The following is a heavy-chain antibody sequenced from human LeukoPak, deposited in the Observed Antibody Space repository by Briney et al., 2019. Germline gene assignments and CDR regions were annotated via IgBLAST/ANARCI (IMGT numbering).Heavy chain of an antibody. J-gene: IGHJ4*02. Sequence: SLKVSCKGSVCTFSDYYLHWIRQAPGQGLEWMGWIDPASGATKYPQNFQGRVILTRDRSIRTAYMDLSRLTSDDPAFYYCARDTRLGYTGYDMPGDWGQGTLVTVSS. V-gene: IGHV1-2*02. D-gene: IGHD5-12*01. CDR1: VCTFSDYY. CDR3: ARDTRLGYTGYDMPGD. CDR2: IDPASGAT.